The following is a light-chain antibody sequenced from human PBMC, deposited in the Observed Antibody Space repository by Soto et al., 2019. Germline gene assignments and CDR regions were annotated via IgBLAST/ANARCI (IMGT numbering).Light chain of an antibody. J-gene: IGLJ1*01. CDR2: EVS. CDR1: SSDVGGYNY. CDR3: SSYAGSNNYV. V-gene: IGLV2-8*01. Sequence: QSSLTQPPSAYGSPGQSVTISCTGTSSDVGGYNYVSSYQQHPGKAPKLMIYEVSKRPSGVPERFSGSKSGNTASLTVSGLQAEDEADYYCSSYAGSNNYVFGTGTKVT.